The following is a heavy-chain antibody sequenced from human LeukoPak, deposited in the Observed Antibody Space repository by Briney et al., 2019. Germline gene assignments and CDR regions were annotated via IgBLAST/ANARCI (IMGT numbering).Heavy chain of an antibody. J-gene: IGHJ4*02. D-gene: IGHD1-26*01. CDR1: GYTFTQYF. CDR2: IRSDSGNT. V-gene: IGHV1-2*06. CDR3: ARDLSSTPNWELDY. Sequence: ASVKVSCKASGYTFTQYFIHWVRQAPGQGLEWMGRIRSDSGNTEYAQRFQGRVTMTRDMSITTVYMELHSLTFDDAAVYYCARDLSSTPNWELDYWGQGALVTVSS.